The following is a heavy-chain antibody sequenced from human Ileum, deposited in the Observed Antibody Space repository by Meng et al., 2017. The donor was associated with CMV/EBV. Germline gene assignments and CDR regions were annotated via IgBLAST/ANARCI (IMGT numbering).Heavy chain of an antibody. Sequence: VQVKESGPGLGTPSQTLSLPCTVSGGSISSGSYYWSWIRQPAGKGLEWIGRIYTSGSTNYNPSLKSRVTISVDTSKNQFSLKLSSVTAADTAVYYCARDSYSSSWAMDYWGQGTLVTVSS. J-gene: IGHJ4*02. CDR1: GGSISSGSYY. CDR3: ARDSYSSSWAMDY. D-gene: IGHD6-13*01. CDR2: IYTSGST. V-gene: IGHV4-61*02.